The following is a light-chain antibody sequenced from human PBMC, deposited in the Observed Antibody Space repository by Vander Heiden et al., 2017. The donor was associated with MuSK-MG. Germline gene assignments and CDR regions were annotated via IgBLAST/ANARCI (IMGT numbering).Light chain of an antibody. J-gene: IGKJ5*01. Sequence: EIVMTQSLATLSVSPGERATLSCRASQSVSSNLAWYQQKPGQAPRLLIYGASTRATGIPARFSGSGYGKEFTLTISSRQSEDFAVYYCQQHNNWPPTTFGQGTQMEIK. CDR3: QQHNNWPPTT. CDR1: QSVSSN. V-gene: IGKV3-15*01. CDR2: GAS.